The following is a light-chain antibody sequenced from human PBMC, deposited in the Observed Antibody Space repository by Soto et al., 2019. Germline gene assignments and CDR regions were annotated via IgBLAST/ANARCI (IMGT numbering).Light chain of an antibody. V-gene: IGKV1-39*01. J-gene: IGKJ2*01. CDR3: QPSYKTPHN. CDR1: QGVSAY. Sequence: DIQMTQSPSSLSSSVGDRVTITCRASQGVSAYLLWYQQRQGTAPKLLLYAASHWLSGVPSRFLGSGSGTNVTLIPGSLQPEDFATYYCQPSYKTPHNFGQGTKLETK. CDR2: AAS.